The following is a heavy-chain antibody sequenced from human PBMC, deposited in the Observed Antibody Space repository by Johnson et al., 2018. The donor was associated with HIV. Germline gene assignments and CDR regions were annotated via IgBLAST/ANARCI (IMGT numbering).Heavy chain of an antibody. CDR3: AKDGLLGGSYLDAFDI. J-gene: IGHJ3*02. CDR1: GFTFDDYA. D-gene: IGHD1-26*01. V-gene: IGHV3-9*01. CDR2: ISSDGSST. Sequence: VQLVESGGGLVQPGRSLRLSCAASGFTFDDYAMHWVRQAPGKGLEWVSRISSDGSSTYYADSVKGRFPISRDNSKKTLYLQMNSLSAEDTAVYYCAKDGLLGGSYLDAFDIWGQGTIVTVSS.